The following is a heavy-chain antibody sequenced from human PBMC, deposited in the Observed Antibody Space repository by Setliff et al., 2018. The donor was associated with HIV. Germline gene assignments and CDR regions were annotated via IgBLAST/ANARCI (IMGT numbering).Heavy chain of an antibody. V-gene: IGHV3-30*02. CDR1: GFMFSDFG. CDR3: AKSLSSGFALDALDF. CDR2: AAFDGRNQ. Sequence: GGSLRLSCVASGFMFSDFGMHWVRQAPGKGLEWLAFAAFDGRNQIHAESVEGRVTISRDNAKNTLYLQLHSLRAEDAAVYYCAKSLSSGFALDALDFRGQGTKVTVSS. J-gene: IGHJ3*01. D-gene: IGHD3-22*01.